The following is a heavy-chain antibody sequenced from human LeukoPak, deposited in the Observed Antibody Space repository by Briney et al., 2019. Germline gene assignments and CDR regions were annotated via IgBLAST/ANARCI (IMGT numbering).Heavy chain of an antibody. D-gene: IGHD3-16*01. CDR3: VVGGDYYYYMDV. CDR2: IYSDGTT. V-gene: IGHV3-53*01. J-gene: IGHJ6*03. Sequence: GGSLRLSCEVAGVKVSSKYFSWVRQAPGMGLQWVSVIYSDGTTNYADSVQGRFTISRDSSKNHLYLQMNRLTVEDTAVYYCVVGGDYYYYMDVWGKGTTVSVSS. CDR1: GVKVSSKY.